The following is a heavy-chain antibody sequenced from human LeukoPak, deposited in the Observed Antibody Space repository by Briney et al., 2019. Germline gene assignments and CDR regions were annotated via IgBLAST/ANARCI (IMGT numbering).Heavy chain of an antibody. Sequence: ASVKVSFKASGYTFTGYFLHWIRQAPGQGLEWMGWINPSSGGTEYAQKFQGRVTMTRDTSISTAYMELSRLTSDDTAVYYCARVSSIWTDYWGQGTLVTASS. CDR2: INPSSGGT. CDR3: ARVSSIWTDY. V-gene: IGHV1-2*02. CDR1: GYTFTGYF. D-gene: IGHD3-3*02. J-gene: IGHJ4*02.